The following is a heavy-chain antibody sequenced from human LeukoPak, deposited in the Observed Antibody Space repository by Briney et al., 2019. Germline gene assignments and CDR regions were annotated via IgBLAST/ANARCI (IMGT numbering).Heavy chain of an antibody. V-gene: IGHV1-18*01. D-gene: IGHD6-6*01. CDR2: ISAYNGNT. Sequence: ASVKVSCKASGYTFTSYGISWVRQAPGQGLEWMGWISAYNGNTNYAQKLQGRVTMTTDTSTSTAYMELRSLRSDDTAAYYCARERRRIAARPGDAFDIWGQGTMVTVSS. CDR1: GYTFTSYG. CDR3: ARERRRIAARPGDAFDI. J-gene: IGHJ3*02.